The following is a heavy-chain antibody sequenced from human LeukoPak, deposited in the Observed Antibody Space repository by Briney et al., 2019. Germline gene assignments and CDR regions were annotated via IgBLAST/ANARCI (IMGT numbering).Heavy chain of an antibody. CDR1: GGSFSGYY. CDR3: ARGRSYRTDSSGYYFFDY. D-gene: IGHD3-22*01. V-gene: IGHV4-34*01. Sequence: SETLSLTCAVYGGSFSGYYWSWIRQPPGKGLEWIGEINDSGSTNYNPSLKSRVTISVDTSKNQFSLKLSSVTAADTAVYYCARGRSYRTDSSGYYFFDYWGQGTLVTVSS. J-gene: IGHJ4*02. CDR2: INDSGST.